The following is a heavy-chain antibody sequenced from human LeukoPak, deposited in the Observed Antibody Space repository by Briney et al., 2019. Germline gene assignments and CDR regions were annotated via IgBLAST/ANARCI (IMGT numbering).Heavy chain of an antibody. CDR3: AKCPRGYSIAYFDY. D-gene: IGHD4-4*01. J-gene: IGHJ4*02. V-gene: IGHV3-23*01. CDR1: GFTFSSYA. Sequence: GGSLRLSCAASGFTFSSYAMSWVRQAPGKGLEWVSAISGSGGSTYYADSVKGRFTISRDNSKNTLYLQMNTLRTEDTAVYYCAKCPRGYSIAYFDYWGQGTLVTVSS. CDR2: ISGSGGST.